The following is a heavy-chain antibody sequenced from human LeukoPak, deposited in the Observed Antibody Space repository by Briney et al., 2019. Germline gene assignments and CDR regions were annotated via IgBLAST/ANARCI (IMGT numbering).Heavy chain of an antibody. CDR1: GASISSSY. D-gene: IGHD4-23*01. CDR3: ARAGRSTVVTNFDY. Sequence: SETLSLTCTVPGASISSSYWSWIRHPGRKGLGSIGGIYTSGSTTNNPPRKGRVTMSVDTSKNQFSLKLSSVTAADTAVYYCARAGRSTVVTNFDYWGQGTLVTVPS. J-gene: IGHJ4*02. V-gene: IGHV4-4*07. CDR2: IYTSGST.